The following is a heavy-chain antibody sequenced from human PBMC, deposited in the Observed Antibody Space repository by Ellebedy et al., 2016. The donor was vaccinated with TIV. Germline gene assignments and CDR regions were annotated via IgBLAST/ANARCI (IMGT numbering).Heavy chain of an antibody. CDR2: IRNDGNNA. CDR1: GFTFSSYG. J-gene: IGHJ5*01. D-gene: IGHD3-10*01. Sequence: PGGSLRLSCAASGFTFSSYGMQWVRQAPGKGLEWVAAIRNDGNNAYYADSVKGRFTISKENSKNTLYLQMNSLRAEDTALYYCARWYGSGTYYLDPWGQGTLVTVSS. CDR3: ARWYGSGTYYLDP. V-gene: IGHV3-33*01.